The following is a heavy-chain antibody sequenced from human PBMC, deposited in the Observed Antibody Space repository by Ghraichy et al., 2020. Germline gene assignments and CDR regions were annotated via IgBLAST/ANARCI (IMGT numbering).Heavy chain of an antibody. D-gene: IGHD3-10*01. CDR1: GFTFSSYA. CDR3: ANAAVMVQGALRY. V-gene: IGHV3-23*01. Sequence: GGSLRLSCAASGFTFSSYAMSWVRRAPGKGLEWVSVISGNGGTTYYADSVKGRFTISRDNSKNTLYLQMNSLTAEDTAIFYCANAAVMVQGALRYLGQGTLVTVSS. J-gene: IGHJ4*02. CDR2: ISGNGGTT.